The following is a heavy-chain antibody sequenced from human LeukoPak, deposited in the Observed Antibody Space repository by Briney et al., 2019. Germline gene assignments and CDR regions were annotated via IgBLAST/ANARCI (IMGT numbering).Heavy chain of an antibody. Sequence: SETLSLTCAVYGGSFSGYYWSWIRQPPGKGLEWIGYIYYSGSTNYNPSLKSRVTISVDTSKNQFSLKLSSVTAADTAVYYCARRRDGYNPNFDYWGQGTLVTVSS. CDR2: IYYSGST. J-gene: IGHJ4*02. V-gene: IGHV4-59*08. D-gene: IGHD5-24*01. CDR1: GGSFSGYY. CDR3: ARRRDGYNPNFDY.